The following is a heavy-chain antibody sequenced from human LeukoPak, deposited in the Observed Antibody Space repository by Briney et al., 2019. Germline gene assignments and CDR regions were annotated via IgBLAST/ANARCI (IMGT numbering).Heavy chain of an antibody. CDR2: IHHSGST. D-gene: IGHD3-22*01. Sequence: SETLSLTCTVSGGSISSSSYYWGWIRQPPGKGLEWIGEIHHSGSTYYNPSLKSRITMSVDTSKNQFYLKLSSVTAADTAVYYCARTDGITMIVVAYDAFDIWGQGTMVTVSS. CDR3: ARTDGITMIVVAYDAFDI. J-gene: IGHJ3*02. V-gene: IGHV4-39*07. CDR1: GGSISSSSYY.